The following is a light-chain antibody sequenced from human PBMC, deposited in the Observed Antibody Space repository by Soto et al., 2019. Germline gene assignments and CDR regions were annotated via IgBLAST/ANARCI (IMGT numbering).Light chain of an antibody. V-gene: IGLV2-14*01. CDR3: SSYTSNSALDV. J-gene: IGLJ1*01. CDR2: EVR. CDR1: SSDVGGYDF. Sequence: QSALTQPASVSGSPGQSITISCTGTSSDVGGYDFVSWYQQHPGKVPKVMIYEVRNRPSGVSNRFSGSKSGNTASLTISGLQAEDEADYYCSSYTSNSALDVFGSGTKVTVL.